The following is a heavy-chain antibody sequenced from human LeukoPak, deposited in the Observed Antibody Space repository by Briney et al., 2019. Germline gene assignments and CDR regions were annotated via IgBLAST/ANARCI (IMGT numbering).Heavy chain of an antibody. Sequence: GGSLRLSCAASGFTFSSYAMSWVRQAPGKGLEWVSAISGSGGSTYYADSVKGRFTISRDNSKNTLYLQMNSLRAEDTAVYYCASSAYYYDSSGYYFTFWGQGTLVTVSS. CDR1: GFTFSSYA. D-gene: IGHD3-22*01. CDR3: ASSAYYYDSSGYYFTF. V-gene: IGHV3-23*01. J-gene: IGHJ4*02. CDR2: ISGSGGST.